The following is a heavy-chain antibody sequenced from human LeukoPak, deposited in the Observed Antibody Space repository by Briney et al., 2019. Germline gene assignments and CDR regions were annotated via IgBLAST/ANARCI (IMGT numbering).Heavy chain of an antibody. D-gene: IGHD3-10*01. CDR3: AKDVLTRGVIITGFDY. J-gene: IGHJ4*02. CDR1: GFTFSSYA. V-gene: IGHV3-30*04. CDR2: ISYDGSNK. Sequence: PGRSLGLSCAASGFTFSSYAMHWVRQAPGKGLEWVAVISYDGSNKYYADSVKGRFTISRDNSKNTLYLQMNSLRAEDTAVYYCAKDVLTRGVIITGFDYWGQGTLVTVSS.